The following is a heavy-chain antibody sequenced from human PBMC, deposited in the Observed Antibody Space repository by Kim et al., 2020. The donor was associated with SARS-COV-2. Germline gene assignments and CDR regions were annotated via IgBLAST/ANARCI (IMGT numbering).Heavy chain of an antibody. CDR1: GLTFSSYA. D-gene: IGHD1-1*01. J-gene: IGHJ4*02. CDR2: IYSSGGGT. V-gene: IGHV3-23*01. CDR3: ATSANVNRHN. Sequence: GGSLRLSCAASGLTFSSYAMSWVRQAPGKGLQWVSLIYSSGGGTFYADSVKGRFTISRDDSKNTLYLQMNSLRAEDTAVYYCATSANVNRHNWCQGILDT.